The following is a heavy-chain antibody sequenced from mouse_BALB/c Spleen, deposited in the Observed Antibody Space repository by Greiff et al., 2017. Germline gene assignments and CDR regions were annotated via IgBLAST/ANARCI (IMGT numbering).Heavy chain of an antibody. Sequence: EVKLVESGGGLVKPGGSLKLSCAASGFAFSSYDMSWVRQTPEKRLEWVAYISSGGGSTYYPDTVKGRFTISRDNAKNTLYLQMSSLKSEDTAMYYCARRGDYYGYVDYWGQGTTLTVSS. V-gene: IGHV5-12-1*01. D-gene: IGHD1-1*01. J-gene: IGHJ2*01. CDR3: ARRGDYYGYVDY. CDR2: ISSGGGST. CDR1: GFAFSSYD.